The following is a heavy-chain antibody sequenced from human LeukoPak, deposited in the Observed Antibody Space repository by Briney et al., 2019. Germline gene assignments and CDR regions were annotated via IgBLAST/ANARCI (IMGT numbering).Heavy chain of an antibody. CDR1: GFTFSSYS. D-gene: IGHD3-22*01. CDR3: ARDGYDSRWNI. CDR2: ISSSSTYI. V-gene: IGHV3-21*01. Sequence: PRGSLRLSCAASGFTFSSYSMNWVRQAPGKGLEWVSSISSSSTYIHYADSVKGRFTISRDNAKNSPYLQMNSLRAEDTAVYYCARDGYDSRWNIWGQGTMVTVSS. J-gene: IGHJ3*02.